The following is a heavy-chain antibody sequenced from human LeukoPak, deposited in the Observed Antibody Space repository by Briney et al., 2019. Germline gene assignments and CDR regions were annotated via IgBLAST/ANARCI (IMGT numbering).Heavy chain of an antibody. Sequence: GASVKVSCKASGYTFTGYYMHWVRQAPGQGLELMGLINPNSGGTNYAQKFQGRVTMTRDTSISAAYMELRRLSSDATDVSYCSSNLGDYYDSSGEAWGQGTLFTVSS. V-gene: IGHV1-2*05. CDR3: SSNLGDYYDSSGEA. D-gene: IGHD3-22*01. J-gene: IGHJ5*02. CDR1: GYTFTGYY. CDR2: INPNSGGT.